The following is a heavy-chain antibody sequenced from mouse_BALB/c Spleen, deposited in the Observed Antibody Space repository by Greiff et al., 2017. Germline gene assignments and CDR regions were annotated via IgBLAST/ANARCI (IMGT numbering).Heavy chain of an antibody. Sequence: DVKLVESGGGLVQPGGSRKLSCAASGFTFSSFGMHWVRQAPEKGLEWVAYISSGSSTIYYADTVKGRFTISRDNPKNTLFLQMTSLRSEDTAMYYCARGELVYAMDYWGQGTSVTVSS. CDR2: ISSGSSTI. J-gene: IGHJ4*01. D-gene: IGHD4-1*01. V-gene: IGHV5-17*02. CDR1: GFTFSSFG. CDR3: ARGELVYAMDY.